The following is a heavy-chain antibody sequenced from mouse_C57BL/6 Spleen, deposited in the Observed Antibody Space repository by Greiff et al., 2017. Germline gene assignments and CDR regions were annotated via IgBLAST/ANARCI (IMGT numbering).Heavy chain of an antibody. D-gene: IGHD2-5*01. CDR3: ARHESYSNYVEEWFAY. J-gene: IGHJ3*01. CDR2: ISSGGSYT. CDR1: GFTFSSYG. V-gene: IGHV5-6*01. Sequence: EVKLVESGGDLVKPGGSLKLSCAASGFTFSSYGMSWVRQTPDKRLEWVATISSGGSYTYYPDSVKGRFTISRDNAKNTLYLQMSSLKSEDTAMYYCARHESYSNYVEEWFAYWGQGTLVTVSA.